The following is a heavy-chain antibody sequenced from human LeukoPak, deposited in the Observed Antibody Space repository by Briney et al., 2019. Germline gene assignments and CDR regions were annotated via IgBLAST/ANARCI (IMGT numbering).Heavy chain of an antibody. V-gene: IGHV1-69*05. Sequence: SVKVSCKASGGTFSSYAISWVRQAPGQGLEWMGGIIPTFGTANYAQKFKGRVTITTDESTSTAYMELSSLRSEDTAVYYRARNAGIAARPGWFDPWGQGTLVTVSS. CDR2: IIPTFGTA. CDR3: ARNAGIAARPGWFDP. D-gene: IGHD6-6*01. CDR1: GGTFSSYA. J-gene: IGHJ5*02.